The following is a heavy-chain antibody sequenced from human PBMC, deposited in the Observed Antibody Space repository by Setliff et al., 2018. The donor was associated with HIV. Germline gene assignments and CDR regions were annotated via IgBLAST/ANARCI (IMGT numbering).Heavy chain of an antibody. V-gene: IGHV2-26*01. CDR3: ARYNFRRGYWDYFDY. Sequence: SGPTLVNPTETLTLTCTVSGFSLSNTRMGVSWIRQPPGKALEWLAHIFPNDEESYSASLKSRVTISEDTSKSQVVLTMTNMDPLDTATYFCARYNFRRGYWDYFDYWGQGTQVTVSS. CDR1: GFSLSNTRMG. D-gene: IGHD3-3*01. CDR2: IFPNDEE. J-gene: IGHJ4*02.